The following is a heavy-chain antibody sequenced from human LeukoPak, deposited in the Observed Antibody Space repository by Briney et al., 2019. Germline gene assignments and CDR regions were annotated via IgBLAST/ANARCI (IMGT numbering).Heavy chain of an antibody. J-gene: IGHJ3*02. CDR2: IYSSGSN. Sequence: PSETLSLTCTVSGGSISSYYWSWIRQPAGKGLEWIGRIYSSGSNDYNPSLRSRVTMSVDTSKNQFSLKVRSVTAADTAVYYCARGPSGYRFDDAFDIWGQGTMVTVSS. D-gene: IGHD3-22*01. CDR1: GGSISSYY. CDR3: ARGPSGYRFDDAFDI. V-gene: IGHV4-4*07.